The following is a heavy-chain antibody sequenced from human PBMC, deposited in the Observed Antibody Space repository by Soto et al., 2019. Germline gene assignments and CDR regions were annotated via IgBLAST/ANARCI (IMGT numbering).Heavy chain of an antibody. CDR2: INPNSGGT. Sequence: RASVKVSCKASGYTFTGYYMHWVRQAPGQGLEWMGWINPNSGGTNYGQKFQGWVTMTRDTSISTAYMELSRLRSDDTAVYYCARGIIIHGAYGMDVCGQGTTVTVS. V-gene: IGHV1-2*04. CDR1: GYTFTGYY. D-gene: IGHD3-10*01. J-gene: IGHJ6*02. CDR3: ARGIIIHGAYGMDV.